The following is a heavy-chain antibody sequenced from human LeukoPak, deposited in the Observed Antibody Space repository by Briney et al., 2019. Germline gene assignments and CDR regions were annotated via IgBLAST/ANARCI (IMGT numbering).Heavy chain of an antibody. CDR2: IYTSGST. CDR3: ASNTAMVLYYFDY. CDR1: GGSISSYY. V-gene: IGHV4-4*07. D-gene: IGHD5-18*01. Sequence: SETLSLTCTVSGGSISSYYWSWIRQPAGKGLEWIGRIYTSGSTNYNPSLKSRVTMSVDTSKNQFSLKLSSVAAADTAVYYCASNTAMVLYYFDYWDQGTLVTVSS. J-gene: IGHJ4*02.